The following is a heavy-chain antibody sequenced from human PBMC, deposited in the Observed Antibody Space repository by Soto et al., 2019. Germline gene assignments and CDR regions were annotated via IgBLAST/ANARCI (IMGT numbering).Heavy chain of an antibody. CDR3: VKGGSYLPFDGFDI. Sequence: EVQLLESGGGLGQPGGSLRLSCAASGFSFGSYAMSWVRQAPGKGLEWVSGISGSGGSTYYADSVKGRFTISRDNSKNTMYLQMNSLRAEDTAVYYCVKGGSYLPFDGFDIRGQGTMVTVSS. CDR2: ISGSGGST. V-gene: IGHV3-23*01. J-gene: IGHJ3*02. D-gene: IGHD1-26*01. CDR1: GFSFGSYA.